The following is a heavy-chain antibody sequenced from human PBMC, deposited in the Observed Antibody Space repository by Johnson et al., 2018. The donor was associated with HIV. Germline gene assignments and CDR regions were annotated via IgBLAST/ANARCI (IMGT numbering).Heavy chain of an antibody. CDR3: ARDSPRAAAGLLIGAFDI. D-gene: IGHD6-13*01. V-gene: IGHV3-15*01. CDR1: GFTFSNAW. CDR2: IKSKTDGGTT. Sequence: VQLVESGGGLVKPGGSLRLSCAASGFTFSNAWMSWVRQAPGKGLEWVGRIKSKTDGGTTDYAAPVKGRFTISRDDSKNTLYLQMNSLRAEDTAVYYCARDSPRAAAGLLIGAFDIWGQGTMVTVSS. J-gene: IGHJ3*02.